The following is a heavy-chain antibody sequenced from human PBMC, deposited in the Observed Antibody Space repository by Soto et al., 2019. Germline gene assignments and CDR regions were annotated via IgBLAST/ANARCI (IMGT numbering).Heavy chain of an antibody. CDR2: ISSSSSTI. V-gene: IGHV3-48*02. Sequence: EVQLVESGGGLVQPGGSLRLSCAASGFTFSSYSMNWVRQAPGKGLEWVSYISSSSSTIYYADSAKGRFTISRDNAXYSLYLQMNSLRDEDTAVYYCARGLYYYDSRGYWGYWGQGTLVTVSS. CDR1: GFTFSSYS. CDR3: ARGLYYYDSRGYWGY. D-gene: IGHD3-22*01. J-gene: IGHJ4*02.